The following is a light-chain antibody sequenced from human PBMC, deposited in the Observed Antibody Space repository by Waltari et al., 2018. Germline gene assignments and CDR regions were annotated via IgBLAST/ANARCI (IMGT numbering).Light chain of an antibody. V-gene: IGKV1-5*03. CDR1: QSISTW. CDR3: KHYNTYPVT. Sequence: DIQMTQSPSTVSASVGDRVTITCRASQSISTWLAWYQQKPGKAPKLLIYKASDLESGVPSRFSGSGSGTEFTLTISSLQPDDFATYYCKHYNTYPVTFGQGTKLDI. J-gene: IGKJ2*01. CDR2: KAS.